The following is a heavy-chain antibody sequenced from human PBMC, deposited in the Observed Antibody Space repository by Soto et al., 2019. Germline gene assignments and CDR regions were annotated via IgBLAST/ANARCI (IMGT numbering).Heavy chain of an antibody. Sequence: GSLRLSCAASGFTFSSYSMNWVRQAPGKGLEWVSSISSSSSYIYYADSVKGRFTISRDNAKNSLYLQMNSLRAEDTAVYYCAGLVTAIDAFDIWGQGTMVTVSS. J-gene: IGHJ3*02. V-gene: IGHV3-21*01. D-gene: IGHD2-21*02. CDR2: ISSSSSYI. CDR1: GFTFSSYS. CDR3: AGLVTAIDAFDI.